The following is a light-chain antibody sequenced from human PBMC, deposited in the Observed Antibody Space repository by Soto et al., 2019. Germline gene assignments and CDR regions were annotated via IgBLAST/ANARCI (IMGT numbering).Light chain of an antibody. CDR2: DAS. CDR3: QQYKTWLT. V-gene: IGKV3-15*01. CDR1: QSVSSN. Sequence: EIVMTQSPASLSVSPGERATLSCRASQSVSSNVAWYQQTPGQSPRLLIYDASTRATGVPARFSGSGSGTEFTLSISSLQSEDAAVYYCQQYKTWLTFGGGTKVDIK. J-gene: IGKJ4*01.